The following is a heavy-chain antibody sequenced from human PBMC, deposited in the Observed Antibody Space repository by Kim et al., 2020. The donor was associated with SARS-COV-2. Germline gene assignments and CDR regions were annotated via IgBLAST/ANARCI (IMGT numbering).Heavy chain of an antibody. CDR1: GGSISSYY. CDR2: IYYSGST. D-gene: IGHD3-3*01. J-gene: IGHJ3*02. V-gene: IGHV4-59*13. CDR3: ARLRAIFVGRAQVDAFDI. Sequence: SETLSLACTVSGGSISSYYWSWIRQPPGKGLEWIGYIYYSGSTNYNPSLKSRVTISVDTSKNQFSLKLSSVTAADTAVYYCARLRAIFVGRAQVDAFDIWGQGTMVTVSS.